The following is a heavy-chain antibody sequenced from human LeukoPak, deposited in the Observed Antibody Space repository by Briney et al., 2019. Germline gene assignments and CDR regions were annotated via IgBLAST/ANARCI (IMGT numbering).Heavy chain of an antibody. Sequence: SETLSLTCGVSGYPINNAYYWSWIRQPAGKGLEWIGRIYTSGSTNYNPSLKSRVTISVDTSKNQFSLKLSSVTAADTAVYYCARDGGSSWYDPYYYYYMDVWGKGTTVTVSS. D-gene: IGHD6-13*01. CDR3: ARDGGSSWYDPYYYYYMDV. CDR2: IYTSGST. V-gene: IGHV4-61*02. J-gene: IGHJ6*03. CDR1: GYPINNAYY.